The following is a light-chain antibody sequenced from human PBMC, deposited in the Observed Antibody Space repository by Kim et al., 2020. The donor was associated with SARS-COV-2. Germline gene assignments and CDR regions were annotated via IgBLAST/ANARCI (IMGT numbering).Light chain of an antibody. CDR1: QDISRY. CDR2: TAS. CDR3: QQTYSAART. Sequence: DIQMTQSPSTLSASVGDRVTITCRASQDISRYLNWYQQKPGKAPKLLIYTASSLQSGVPSRFTGSGSETDFTLTISSLQPEDFATYYCQQTYSAARTFGQGTKVDIK. V-gene: IGKV1-39*01. J-gene: IGKJ1*01.